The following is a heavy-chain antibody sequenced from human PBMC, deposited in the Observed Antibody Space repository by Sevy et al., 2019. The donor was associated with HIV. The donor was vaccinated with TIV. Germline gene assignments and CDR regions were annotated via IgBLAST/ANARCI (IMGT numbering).Heavy chain of an antibody. CDR3: ARVWNSDYYDSSGPNWFDT. CDR1: GYTFTGYS. J-gene: IGHJ5*02. D-gene: IGHD3-22*01. Sequence: ASVKVSCKASGYTFTGYSMHWVRQAPGQGLEWMGWINPNSGGTNYAQKFQGRVTMTRDTSINTAYMDMRNLRVDDTAVHFCARVWNSDYYDSSGPNWFDTWGQGTLVTVSS. V-gene: IGHV1-2*02. CDR2: INPNSGGT.